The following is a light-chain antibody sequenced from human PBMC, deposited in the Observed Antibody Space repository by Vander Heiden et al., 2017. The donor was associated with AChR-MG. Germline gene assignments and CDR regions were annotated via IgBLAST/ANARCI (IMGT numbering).Light chain of an antibody. Sequence: DMHMTPPPSSLSASVGDRVTLTCRASQDIRSALAWYQQKPGKAPTLLLYATSRLQSGVPSRFSGGGSATDFTLTISSLQPEDFATYVCQQYYVTPPTFGQGTKLEIK. V-gene: IGKV1-NL1*01. CDR1: QDIRSA. CDR2: ATS. J-gene: IGKJ1*01. CDR3: QQYYVTPPT.